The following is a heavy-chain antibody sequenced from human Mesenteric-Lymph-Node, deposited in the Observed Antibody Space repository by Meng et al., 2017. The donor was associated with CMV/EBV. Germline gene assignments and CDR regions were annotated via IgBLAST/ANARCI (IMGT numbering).Heavy chain of an antibody. Sequence: SCAASGFNFSSAAIHWVRQAPGKGLEWVAVIYFDGNNEYYADSVKGRFTISRDNAKNSLYLQMNSLRAEDTAVYYCARDELSGVVDYWGQGTLVTVSS. J-gene: IGHJ4*02. CDR1: GFNFSSAA. CDR2: IYFDGNNE. CDR3: ARDELSGVVDY. V-gene: IGHV3-30*04. D-gene: IGHD1-26*01.